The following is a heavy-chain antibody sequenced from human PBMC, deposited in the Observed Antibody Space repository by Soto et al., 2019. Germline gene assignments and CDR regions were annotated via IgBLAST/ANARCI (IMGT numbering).Heavy chain of an antibody. D-gene: IGHD2-2*02. CDR2: IKSKTDGGTT. V-gene: IGHV3-15*01. CDR3: TTALPRYCSSTSCYNGRLDYYSGMDV. CDR1: GFTFSNAW. J-gene: IGHJ6*02. Sequence: GGSLRLSCAASGFTFSNAWMSWVRQAPGKGLEWVGRIKSKTDGGTTDYAAPVKGRFTISRDDSKNTLYLQMNSLKTEDTAVYYCTTALPRYCSSTSCYNGRLDYYSGMDVWGQGTTVTVSS.